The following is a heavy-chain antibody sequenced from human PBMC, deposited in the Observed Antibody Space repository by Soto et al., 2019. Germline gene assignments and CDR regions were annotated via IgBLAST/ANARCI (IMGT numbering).Heavy chain of an antibody. V-gene: IGHV4-38-2*02. CDR3: ARDLGPRFIAAAGDY. J-gene: IGHJ4*02. Sequence: SETLSLTCAVSGYSISTGFNCACIRQPPGKGLEWIGSIYHSGSTYYNLSLKSRVTISSDASKNQISLKLSSVTAADTALYYCARDLGPRFIAAAGDYWGQGTLVTVSS. CDR1: GYSISTGFN. CDR2: IYHSGST. D-gene: IGHD6-13*01.